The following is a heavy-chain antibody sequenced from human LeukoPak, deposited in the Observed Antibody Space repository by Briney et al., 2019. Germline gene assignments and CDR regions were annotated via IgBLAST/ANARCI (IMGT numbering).Heavy chain of an antibody. CDR2: ISSSGSTI. CDR3: ARVSLGKWELLYAFDI. CDR1: GFTFSDYY. V-gene: IGHV3-11*04. Sequence: GGSLRLSCAASGFTFSDYYVSWIRQAPGKGLEWVSYISSSGSTIYYADSVKGRFTISRDNAKNSLYLQMNSLRAEDTAVYYCARVSLGKWELLYAFDIWGQGTMVTVSS. D-gene: IGHD1-26*01. J-gene: IGHJ3*02.